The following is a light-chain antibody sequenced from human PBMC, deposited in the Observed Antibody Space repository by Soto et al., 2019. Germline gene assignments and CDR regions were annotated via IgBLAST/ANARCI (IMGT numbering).Light chain of an antibody. V-gene: IGKV3-15*01. CDR2: GAS. CDR1: QSVSSN. CDR3: QQYHRSSIT. Sequence: EIVMPQYPATLSVSPGERATLSCRASQSVSSNLACYQQKPGQAPRLLIYGASTRATGIPARFSGSGSGTEFTLAINSLQPDDFATYYCQQYHRSSITFGQGTRLEIK. J-gene: IGKJ5*01.